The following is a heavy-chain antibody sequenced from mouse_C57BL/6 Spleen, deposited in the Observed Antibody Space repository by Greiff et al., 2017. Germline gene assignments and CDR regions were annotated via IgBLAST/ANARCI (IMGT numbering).Heavy chain of an antibody. V-gene: IGHV1-15*01. CDR1: GYTFTDYE. CDR3: TRRGYYYGSSYSGFDY. CDR2: IDPETGGT. Sequence: VQLQQSGAELVRPGASVTLSCKASGYTFTDYEMHWVKQTPVHGLEWIGAIDPETGGTAYNQKFKGKAILTADKSSSTAYMELRSLTSEDSAVYYCTRRGYYYGSSYSGFDYWGQGTTLTVSS. D-gene: IGHD1-1*01. J-gene: IGHJ2*01.